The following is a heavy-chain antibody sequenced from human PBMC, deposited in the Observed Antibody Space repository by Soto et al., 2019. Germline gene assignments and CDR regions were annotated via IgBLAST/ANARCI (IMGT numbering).Heavy chain of an antibody. V-gene: IGHV2-5*02. CDR1: GFSLSTTGVA. J-gene: IGHJ4*02. D-gene: IGHD2-15*01. CDR2: IYWDDDK. Sequence: QITLKESGPTLVKPTQTLTPTCSFSGFSLSTTGVAVGWIRQPPGKALECLVLIYWDDDKRYSPSLKSRLTIPRDTSKHQVVLTMTDMDPVDTATYYCAHRGDYRGSWNTGYFDYWGQGTLVTVSS. CDR3: AHRGDYRGSWNTGYFDY.